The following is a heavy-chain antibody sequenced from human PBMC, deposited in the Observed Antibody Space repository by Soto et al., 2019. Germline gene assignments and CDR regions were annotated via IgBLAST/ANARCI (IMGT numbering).Heavy chain of an antibody. CDR1: GFTFSSYW. J-gene: IGHJ6*03. V-gene: IGHV3-74*01. D-gene: IGHD3-3*01. CDR2: INSDGSST. Sequence: GGSLRLSCAASGFTFSSYWMHWVRQAPGKGLVWVSRINSDGSSTSYADSVKGRFTISRDNAKNTLYLQMNSLRAEDRAGYSYAITPFWSVYSLHYYYYYSMDVWGKGTTVTVSS. CDR3: AITPFWSVYSLHYYYYYSMDV.